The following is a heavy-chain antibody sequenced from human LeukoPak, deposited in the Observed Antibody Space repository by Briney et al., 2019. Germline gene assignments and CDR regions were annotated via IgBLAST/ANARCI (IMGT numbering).Heavy chain of an antibody. CDR3: ARGAGGYGDYVVAYFDY. Sequence: GGSLRLSCAASGFTFSGFGMHWVRRAPGKGLEWVAFIRYDGSTKHYGDSVKGRFTISRDNAKNSLYLQMNSLRAEDTAVYYCARGAGGYGDYVVAYFDYWGQGTLVTVSS. D-gene: IGHD4-17*01. V-gene: IGHV3-30*02. CDR1: GFTFSGFG. J-gene: IGHJ4*02. CDR2: IRYDGSTK.